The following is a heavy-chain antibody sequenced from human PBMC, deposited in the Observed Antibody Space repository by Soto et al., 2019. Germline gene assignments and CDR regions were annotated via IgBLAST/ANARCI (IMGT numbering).Heavy chain of an antibody. CDR2: IYSGGST. CDR3: ARGLAGDQLPDY. CDR1: GFTVSSNY. V-gene: IGHV3-53*01. Sequence: PGGSLRLSCAASGFTVSSNYMSWVRQAPGKGLEWVSVIYSGGSTYYADSVKGRFTISRDNSKNTQYLQMNSLRAEDTAVYYCARGLAGDQLPDYWGQGTLVTVSS. J-gene: IGHJ4*02. D-gene: IGHD1-1*01.